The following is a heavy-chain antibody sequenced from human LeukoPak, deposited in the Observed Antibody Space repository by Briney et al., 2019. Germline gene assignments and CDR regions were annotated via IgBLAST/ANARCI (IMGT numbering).Heavy chain of an antibody. CDR1: GFTFSSYG. Sequence: QAGGSLRLSCAASGFTFSSYGMSWVRQAPGKGLEWVSAISGSGGSTYYADSVKGRFTISRDSYKNTLYLQMNSLRAEDAAVYYCAKAPVTTCSGAYCYPFDYWGQGTLVTVSS. V-gene: IGHV3-23*01. D-gene: IGHD2-15*01. J-gene: IGHJ4*02. CDR3: AKAPVTTCSGAYCYPFDY. CDR2: ISGSGGST.